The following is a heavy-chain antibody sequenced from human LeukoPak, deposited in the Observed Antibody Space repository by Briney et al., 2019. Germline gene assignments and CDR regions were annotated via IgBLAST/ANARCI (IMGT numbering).Heavy chain of an antibody. CDR3: ARELAVAAPRSGYFDY. V-gene: IGHV4-59*01. CDR2: IYYSGST. D-gene: IGHD3-10*01. J-gene: IGHJ4*02. Sequence: SETLSLTCTVSGVSISSYYWSWIRQPPGKGLEWIGYIYYSGSTNYNPSLKSRVTISVDTSKNQFSLKLSSVTAADTAVYYCARELAVAAPRSGYFDYWGQGTLVTVSS. CDR1: GVSISSYY.